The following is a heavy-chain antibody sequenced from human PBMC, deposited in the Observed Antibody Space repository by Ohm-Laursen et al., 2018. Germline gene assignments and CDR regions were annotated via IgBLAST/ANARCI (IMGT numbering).Heavy chain of an antibody. V-gene: IGHV3-7*03. D-gene: IGHD1/OR15-1a*01. CDR3: AKDWEQNRHGSSADY. CDR1: GFTFSSYW. J-gene: IGHJ4*02. Sequence: SLRLSCAASGFTFSSYWMSWVRQAPGKGMEWVAIIKEDGREKYYVDSVKGRFTISRDNSKSTLYLQMNSLRADDTAVYYCAKDWEQNRHGSSADYWGQGTLVTVSS. CDR2: IKEDGREK.